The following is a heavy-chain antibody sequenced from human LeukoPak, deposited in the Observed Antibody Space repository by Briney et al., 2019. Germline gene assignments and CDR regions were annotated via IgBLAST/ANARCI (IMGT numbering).Heavy chain of an antibody. CDR2: IWYDGSNK. D-gene: IGHD3-22*01. CDR1: GFTFSSYG. CDR3: AKGAYVGGSSGYYPI. Sequence: PGRSLRLSCAASGFTFSSYGMHWARQAPGKGLEWVAVIWYDGSNKYYADSVKGRFTISRDNSKNTLYLQMNSLRVEDTAVYYCAKGAYVGGSSGYYPIWGQGTMVTVSS. J-gene: IGHJ3*01. V-gene: IGHV3-33*06.